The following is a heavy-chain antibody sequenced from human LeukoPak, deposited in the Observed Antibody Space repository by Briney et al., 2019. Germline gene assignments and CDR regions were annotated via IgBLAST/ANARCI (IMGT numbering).Heavy chain of an antibody. D-gene: IGHD3-16*02. V-gene: IGHV4-34*01. CDR1: GGSFGGYY. J-gene: IGHJ4*02. CDR2: INHSGST. Sequence: SETLSLTCAVYGGSFGGYYWSWIRQPPGKGLEWIGGINHSGSTNYNTPLKSRGTISVDTSKNQFSLKLSSVTAADTAVYYCARGQPSYDYIWGSYRIPPSFDYWGQGTLVTVSS. CDR3: ARGQPSYDYIWGSYRIPPSFDY.